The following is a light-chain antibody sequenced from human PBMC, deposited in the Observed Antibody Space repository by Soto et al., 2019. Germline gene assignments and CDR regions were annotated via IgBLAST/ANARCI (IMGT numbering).Light chain of an antibody. CDR2: EVD. Sequence: QSVLTQPASVSGSPGQSVTISCTGTSSDIGTYDLVSWYQQYPGKNPKLLILEVDKRPSNISSRFSGSKSDNTASLTISGLQPEDEASYHCSSYAGGSVLLFGGGTKLTVL. V-gene: IGLV2-23*02. J-gene: IGLJ3*02. CDR1: SSDIGTYDL. CDR3: SSYAGGSVLL.